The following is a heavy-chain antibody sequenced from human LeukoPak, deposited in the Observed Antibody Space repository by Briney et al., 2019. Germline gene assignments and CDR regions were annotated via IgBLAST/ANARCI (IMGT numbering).Heavy chain of an antibody. J-gene: IGHJ6*02. D-gene: IGHD2-2*01. CDR1: GGSTSSGDYY. CDR3: ARLPGSTSFNYYYGMDV. CDR2: IYYSGST. Sequence: SETLSLTCTVSGGSTSSGDYYWSWIRQPPGKGLEWIGYIYYSGSTYYNPSLKSRVTISVDTSKNQFSLKLSSVTAADTAVYYCARLPGSTSFNYYYGMDVWGQGTTVTVSS. V-gene: IGHV4-30-4*01.